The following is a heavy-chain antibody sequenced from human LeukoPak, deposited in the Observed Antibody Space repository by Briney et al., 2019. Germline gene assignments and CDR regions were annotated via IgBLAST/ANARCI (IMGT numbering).Heavy chain of an antibody. J-gene: IGHJ6*02. CDR1: GFTFEDYA. CDR3: VKDRTPGGGDV. CDR2: IYWNSGRT. D-gene: IGHD2-15*01. Sequence: GRSLRLSCAASGFTFEDYAMHWVRHAPGKGLEWVSGIYWNSGRTGYADSVKGRFTISRDNAKKSLYLEMNSLRTEDTAFYYCVKDRTPGGGDVWGQGTTVTVSS. V-gene: IGHV3-9*01.